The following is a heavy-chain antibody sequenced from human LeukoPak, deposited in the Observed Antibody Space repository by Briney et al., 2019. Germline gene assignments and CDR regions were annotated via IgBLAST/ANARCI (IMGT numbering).Heavy chain of an antibody. D-gene: IGHD3-10*01. J-gene: IGHJ4*02. CDR2: ISSSSSSI. CDR1: GFTFSSYA. CDR3: ARGGDSYFDS. V-gene: IGHV3-21*01. Sequence: PGGSLRLSCAASGFTFSSYAMSWVRQAPGKGLEWVSSISSSSSSISYADSVKGRFTISRDNAKNSLYLQMNSLRAEDTAVYSCARGGDSYFDSWGQGTLVTVSS.